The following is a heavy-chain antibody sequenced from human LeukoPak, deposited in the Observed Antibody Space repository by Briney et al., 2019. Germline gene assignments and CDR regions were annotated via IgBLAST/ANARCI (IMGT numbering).Heavy chain of an antibody. D-gene: IGHD1-26*01. J-gene: IGHJ5*02. V-gene: IGHV4-38-2*01. CDR1: GYSISSGYY. Sequence: SETLSLTCAVSGYSISSGYYWGWIRQPPGKGLEWIGSIYHSGSTYYNPSLKSRVTISVDTSKNQFSLKLSSVTAADTAVYYCARSLVGTWFDPWGQGTLVTVSS. CDR2: IYHSGST. CDR3: ARSLVGTWFDP.